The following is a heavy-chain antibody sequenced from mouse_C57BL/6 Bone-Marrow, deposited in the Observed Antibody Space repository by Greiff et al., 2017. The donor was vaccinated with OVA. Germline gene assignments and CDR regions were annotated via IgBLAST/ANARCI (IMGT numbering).Heavy chain of an antibody. Sequence: QVQLQQSGPGLVQPSQSLSITCTVSGFSLTSYGVHWVRQPPGKGLEWLGVIWSGGSTDYNAAFISRLSISKDNSKSQVFFKMNSLQADDTAIYYCAKLSLCTGAMDYWGQGTSVTVSS. J-gene: IGHJ4*01. CDR3: AKLSLCTGAMDY. CDR2: IWSGGST. V-gene: IGHV2-4*01. D-gene: IGHD2-3*01. CDR1: GFSLTSYG.